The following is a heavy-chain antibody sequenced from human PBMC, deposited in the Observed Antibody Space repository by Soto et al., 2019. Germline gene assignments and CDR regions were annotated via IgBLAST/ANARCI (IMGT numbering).Heavy chain of an antibody. CDR1: GYTFTSYG. V-gene: IGHV1-18*04. Sequence: ASVKVSCKASGYTFTSYGISWVRQAPGQGLEWMGWISAYNGNTNYAQKLQGRVTMATDTSTSTAYMELRSLRSDDTAVYYCARDIVVPAAIYYYYGMDVWGQGNTVNVSS. CDR2: ISAYNGNT. D-gene: IGHD2-2*01. J-gene: IGHJ6*02. CDR3: ARDIVVPAAIYYYYGMDV.